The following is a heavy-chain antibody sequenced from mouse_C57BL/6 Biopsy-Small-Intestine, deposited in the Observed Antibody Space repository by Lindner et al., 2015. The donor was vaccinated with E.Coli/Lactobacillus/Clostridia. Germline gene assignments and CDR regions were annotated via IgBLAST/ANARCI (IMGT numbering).Heavy chain of an antibody. D-gene: IGHD1-1*01. J-gene: IGHJ2*01. V-gene: IGHV1-81*01. CDR3: ARHYYYGSNYENFDS. Sequence: VQLQESGAELVRPGASVKLSCKASGYTFATFSVSWVKQRTGQGLEWIGKIYPGSGNTHYNGKFKAMATLTADKSSSTAYMELRSLTSEDSAVYFCARHYYYGSNYENFDSWGQGTALTVSS. CDR2: IYPGSGNT. CDR1: GYTFATFS.